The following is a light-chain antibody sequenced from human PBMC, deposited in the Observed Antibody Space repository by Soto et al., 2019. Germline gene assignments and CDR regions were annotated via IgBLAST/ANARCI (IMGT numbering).Light chain of an antibody. CDR1: QAVTGNY. J-gene: IGKJ2*01. CDR3: HQCGPSLRYT. V-gene: IGKV3-20*01. CDR2: GTS. Sequence: EVVLTQSPDTLSLSPGETATLSCRASQAVTGNYLAWYQQKPGQAPRLLIYGTSNRATGIPDRFSGSGSGTDVTLTISRLEPEDFAVYYCHQCGPSLRYTFGQGTKLEIK.